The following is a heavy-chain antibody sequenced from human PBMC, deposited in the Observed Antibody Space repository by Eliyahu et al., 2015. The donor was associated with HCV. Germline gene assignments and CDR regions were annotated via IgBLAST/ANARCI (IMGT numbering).Heavy chain of an antibody. CDR2: ISYDGVST. CDR1: GFIFXXYG. J-gene: IGHJ6*03. CDR3: AKDVNSNYDYYFYMDV. D-gene: IGHD5-18*01. Sequence: QGQLVESGGGEVQPGRSLRXSCSASGFIFXXYGMHWVRQTSGKGLEWVAVISYDGVSTYYADSVKGRFTISRDNSKNTLYLHINSLRPDDTAVFYCAKDVNSNYDYYFYMDVWGKGTAVTVSS. V-gene: IGHV3-30*18.